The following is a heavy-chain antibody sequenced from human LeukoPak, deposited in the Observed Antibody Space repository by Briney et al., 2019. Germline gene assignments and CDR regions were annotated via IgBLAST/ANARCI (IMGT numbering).Heavy chain of an antibody. Sequence: GGSLRLSCAASGFTVSSNYMSWVRQAPGKGLEWVSIIYSGGSTYYADSVKGRFTISRDNSKNTLYLQMNSLRAEDTAVYYCAKGSGYDPLDYWGQGTRVTVSS. D-gene: IGHD5-12*01. J-gene: IGHJ4*02. CDR3: AKGSGYDPLDY. CDR1: GFTVSSNY. V-gene: IGHV3-66*01. CDR2: IYSGGST.